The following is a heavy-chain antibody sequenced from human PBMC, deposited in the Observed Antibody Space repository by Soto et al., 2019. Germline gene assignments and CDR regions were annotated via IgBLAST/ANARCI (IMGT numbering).Heavy chain of an antibody. CDR3: ARAKQWLPQVEY. CDR2: INHSGST. Sequence: SETLSLTCAVYGGSFSGYYWSWIRQPPGKGLEWIGEINHSGSTNYNPSLKSRVTTSVDTSKNQFSLKLSSVTAADTAVYYCARAKQWLPQVEYWGQGTLVTVSS. CDR1: GGSFSGYY. D-gene: IGHD6-19*01. V-gene: IGHV4-34*01. J-gene: IGHJ4*02.